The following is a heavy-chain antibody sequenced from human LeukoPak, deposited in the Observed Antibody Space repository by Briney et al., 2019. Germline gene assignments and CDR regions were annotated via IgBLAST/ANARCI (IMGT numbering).Heavy chain of an antibody. CDR3: ARPQRGSSSARFQH. J-gene: IGHJ1*01. V-gene: IGHV4-31*03. CDR2: IYYSGST. CDR1: GGSISSGGYY. Sequence: PSETLSLTCTVSGGSISSGGYYWSWIRQHPGKGLEWIGYIYYSGSTYYNPSLKSRVTISVDTSKNQFSLKLSSVTAADTAVYYCARPQRGSSSARFQHWGQGTLVTVSS. D-gene: IGHD6-13*01.